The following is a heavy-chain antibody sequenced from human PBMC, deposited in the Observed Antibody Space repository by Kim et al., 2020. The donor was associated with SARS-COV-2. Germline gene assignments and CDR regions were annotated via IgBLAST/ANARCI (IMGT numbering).Heavy chain of an antibody. CDR1: GYTFTSYY. D-gene: IGHD3-16*01. CDR3: ARDPHAPLWGSYYGMDV. J-gene: IGHJ6*02. Sequence: ASVKVSCKASGYTFTSYYMHWVRQAPGQGLEWMGIINPSGGSTSYAQKFQGRVTMTRDTSTSTVYMELSSLRSEDTAVYYCARDPHAPLWGSYYGMDVWGQGTTVTVSS. V-gene: IGHV1-46*01. CDR2: INPSGGST.